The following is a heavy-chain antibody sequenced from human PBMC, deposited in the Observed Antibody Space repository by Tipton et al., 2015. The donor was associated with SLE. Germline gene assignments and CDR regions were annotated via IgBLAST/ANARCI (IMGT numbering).Heavy chain of an antibody. V-gene: IGHV4-38-2*02. CDR3: ARVGPRGDYLGAFDI. CDR2: NYHSGST. Sequence: TLSLTCTVSGGSISSYYWGWIRQPPGKGLEWFGSNYHSGSTYYNPSLKSRVTISVDTSKNQFSLKLSSVTAADTAVYYCARVGPRGDYLGAFDIWGQGAMVTVSS. D-gene: IGHD4-17*01. CDR1: GGSISSYY. J-gene: IGHJ3*02.